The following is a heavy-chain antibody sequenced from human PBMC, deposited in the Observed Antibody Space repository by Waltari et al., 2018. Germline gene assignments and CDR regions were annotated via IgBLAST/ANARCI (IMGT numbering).Heavy chain of an antibody. CDR1: GGSISNYY. D-gene: IGHD2-21*02. CDR2: IYYSGST. CDR3: AREGPLYGGNSGYMDV. J-gene: IGHJ6*03. V-gene: IGHV4-59*12. Sequence: QVQLQESGPGLVKPSETLSLTCTVSGGSISNYYWSWIRQSPGKGLEWIGSIYYSGSTNYNPSLKSRVTLSVDTSKNHFSLKLSSVTAADTAVYYCAREGPLYGGNSGYMDVWGKGTTVTVSS.